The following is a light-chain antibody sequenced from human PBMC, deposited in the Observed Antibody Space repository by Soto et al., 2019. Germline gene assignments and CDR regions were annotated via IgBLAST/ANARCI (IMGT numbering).Light chain of an antibody. CDR3: CSNAAGRSDV. Sequence: QSVLTQPASVSGSPGQSITISCTGTSSDVGSHNLVSWYQQYPGKDPKLIIFEASKRPSGVSNRFSGSKSGSTASLTISGLQAEDEADYYCCSNAAGRSDVVRSGTTVTVL. CDR1: SSDVGSHNL. V-gene: IGLV2-23*01. CDR2: EAS. J-gene: IGLJ1*01.